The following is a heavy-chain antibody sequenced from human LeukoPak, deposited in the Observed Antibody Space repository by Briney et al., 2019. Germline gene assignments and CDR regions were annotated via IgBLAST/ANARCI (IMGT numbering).Heavy chain of an antibody. J-gene: IGHJ6*03. CDR1: GGSFSGYY. CDR2: INHSGST. V-gene: IGHV4-34*01. Sequence: SETLSLTCAVYGGSFSGYYWSWIRQPPGKGLEWIGEINHSGSTNYNPSLKSRVTISVDTSKNQFSLKLSSVTAADTAVYYCARGKNTYYYYMDVWGKGTTVTVSS. CDR3: ARGKNTYYYYMDV.